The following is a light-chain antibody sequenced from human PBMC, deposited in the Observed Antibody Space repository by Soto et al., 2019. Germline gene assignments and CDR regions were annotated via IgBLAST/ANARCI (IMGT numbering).Light chain of an antibody. J-gene: IGKJ1*01. CDR1: QGISSY. CDR2: AAS. V-gene: IGKV1-8*01. Sequence: AIRMTQSPSSLSASTGDRVTITCRASQGISSYLAWYQQKPGKAPKLLIYAASTLQSGVPSRFSGNGSGTDFHLTISCLQSEDFTPYYCQQYYSYPPTFGQGTKVEIK. CDR3: QQYYSYPPT.